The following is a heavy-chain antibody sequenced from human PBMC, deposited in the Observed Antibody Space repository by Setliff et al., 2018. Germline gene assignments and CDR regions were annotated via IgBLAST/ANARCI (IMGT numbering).Heavy chain of an antibody. CDR2: INHSGSS. D-gene: IGHD2-15*01. CDR3: ARLPGYCNGGNCYGYYTFDI. Sequence: SETLSLTCAASGGTFSDYYWTWIRQPPGKGLEWIGEINHSGSSRYSPSLRSRVTISVDTSKNQFSLKLSSVAAADTAVYYCARLPGYCNGGNCYGYYTFDIWGQGTMVTVSS. CDR1: GGTFSDYY. J-gene: IGHJ3*02. V-gene: IGHV4-34*01.